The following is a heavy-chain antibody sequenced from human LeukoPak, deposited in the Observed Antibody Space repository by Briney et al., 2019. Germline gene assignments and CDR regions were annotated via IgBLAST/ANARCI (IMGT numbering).Heavy chain of an antibody. Sequence: GGSLRLSFAASGFTFSSYAMSWVRQAPGKGLEWVSAISGSGGSTYYADSVKGRFTISRDNSKNTLYLQMNSLRAEDTAVYYCAKDPSITMVRGVIFDYWGQGTLVTVSS. V-gene: IGHV3-23*01. CDR1: GFTFSSYA. J-gene: IGHJ4*02. CDR2: ISGSGGST. D-gene: IGHD3-10*01. CDR3: AKDPSITMVRGVIFDY.